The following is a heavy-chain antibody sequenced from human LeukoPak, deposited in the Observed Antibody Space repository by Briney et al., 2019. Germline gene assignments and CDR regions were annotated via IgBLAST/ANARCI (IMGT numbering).Heavy chain of an antibody. D-gene: IGHD1-26*01. CDR2: ISGSGGNT. J-gene: IGHJ4*02. CDR1: GFTFSNYA. V-gene: IGHV3-23*01. CDR3: AKESGTVGAKVDY. Sequence: GGSLRLSCAASGFTFSNYAMSWVRQAPGKGLEWVSAISGSGGNTYYADSVKGRFTISRDNSKNTLYLQMISLRAEDTAVHYCAKESGTVGAKVDYWGQGTLVTVSS.